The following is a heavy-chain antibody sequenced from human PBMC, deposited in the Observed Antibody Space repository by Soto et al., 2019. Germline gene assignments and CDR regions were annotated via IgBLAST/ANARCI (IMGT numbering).Heavy chain of an antibody. D-gene: IGHD2-15*01. CDR1: GYTFTSYD. CDR2: MNPNSGNT. J-gene: IGHJ6*03. V-gene: IGHV1-8*01. CDR3: ARVNIVVVVAATGGTRDYYYMDV. Sequence: ASVKVSCKASGYTFTSYDINWVRQATGQGLEWMGWMNPNSGNTGYAQKFQGRVTMTRNTSISTAYMELSSLRSEDTAVYYCARVNIVVVVAATGGTRDYYYMDVWGKGTTVPVSS.